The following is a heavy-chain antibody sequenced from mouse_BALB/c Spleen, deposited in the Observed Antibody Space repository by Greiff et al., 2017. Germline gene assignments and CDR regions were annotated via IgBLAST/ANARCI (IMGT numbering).Heavy chain of an antibody. CDR3: ARSSDGYYLAWFAY. J-gene: IGHJ3*01. CDR2: ISYSGST. D-gene: IGHD2-3*01. V-gene: IGHV3-2*02. Sequence: EVQLQQSGPGLVKPSQSLSLTCTVTGYSITSDYAWNWIRQFPGNKLEWMGYISYSGSTSYNPSLKSRISITRDTSKNQFFLQLNSVTTEDTATYYCARSSDGYYLAWFAYWGQGTLVTVSA. CDR1: GYSITSDYA.